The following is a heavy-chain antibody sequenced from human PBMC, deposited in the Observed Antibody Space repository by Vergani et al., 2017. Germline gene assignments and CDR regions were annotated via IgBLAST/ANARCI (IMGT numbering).Heavy chain of an antibody. D-gene: IGHD6-19*01. Sequence: QLQLQQSGPGLVKPSETLFLTCTVSADSISSGSYYWGWIRQPPGKSLEWIGSIYYSGLTYYNPSLKSRVAIYVDTSKNQFSLKVTSVPAADTAVYFCARQRPGSGWSPGDFDDWGQGILVTVSS. J-gene: IGHJ4*02. CDR1: ADSISSGSYY. CDR3: ARQRPGSGWSPGDFDD. CDR2: IYYSGLT. V-gene: IGHV4-39*01.